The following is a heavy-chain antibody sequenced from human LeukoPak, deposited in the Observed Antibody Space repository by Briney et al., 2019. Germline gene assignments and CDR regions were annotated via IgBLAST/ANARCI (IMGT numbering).Heavy chain of an antibody. Sequence: GGSLRLSCAASGFTFSSYAMSWVRQAPGKGLEWVSAISGSGGSTYYADSVKGRFTISRDNSKNTLYLQMNSLRAEDTAVYYCANRPWYYYDSSGYYPYWGQGTLVTVSS. D-gene: IGHD3-22*01. J-gene: IGHJ4*02. CDR2: ISGSGGST. CDR1: GFTFSSYA. CDR3: ANRPWYYYDSSGYYPY. V-gene: IGHV3-23*01.